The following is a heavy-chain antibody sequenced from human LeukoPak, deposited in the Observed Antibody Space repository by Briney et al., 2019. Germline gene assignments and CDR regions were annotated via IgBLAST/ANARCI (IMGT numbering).Heavy chain of an antibody. V-gene: IGHV3-7*01. J-gene: IGHJ5*02. CDR1: GFTFSTYW. D-gene: IGHD2-2*01. CDR2: IKQDGSEK. CDR3: ARRRYCSSTSCPAPFDP. Sequence: GGSLRLSCAASGFTFSTYWMSWVRQAPGKGLEWVANIKQDGSEKYYVDSVKGRFTISRDNAKNSLYLQMNSLRAEDTAVYYCARRRYCSSTSCPAPFDPWGQGTLVTVSS.